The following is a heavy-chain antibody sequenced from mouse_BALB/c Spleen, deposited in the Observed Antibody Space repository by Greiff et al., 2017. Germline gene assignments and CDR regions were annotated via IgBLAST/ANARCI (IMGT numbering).Heavy chain of an antibody. CDR1: GDSITSGY. CDR3: ARAPNYYGSRYYFDY. V-gene: IGHV3-8*02. J-gene: IGHJ2*01. CDR2: ISYSGST. Sequence: EVKLQESGPSLVKPSQTLSLTCSVTGDSITSGYWNWIRKFPGNKLEYMGYISYSGSTYYNPSLKSRISITRDTSKNQYYLQLNSVTTEDTATYYCARAPNYYGSRYYFDYWGQGTTLTVSS. D-gene: IGHD1-1*01.